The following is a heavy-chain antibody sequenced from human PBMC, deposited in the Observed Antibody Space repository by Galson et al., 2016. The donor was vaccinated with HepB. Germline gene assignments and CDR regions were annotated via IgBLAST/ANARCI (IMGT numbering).Heavy chain of an antibody. V-gene: IGHV3-23*01. CDR1: GFTFRDSP. J-gene: IGHJ3*01. CDR2: VNVYDEDT. CDR3: AKDPAFTDAFDV. Sequence: SLRLSCAASGFTFRDSPMSWVRQSPGKGLEWVSTVNVYDEDTHYADSVRGRFTTSRDNSKNTLHLQMNDLRAEDTALYYCAKDPAFTDAFDVWGPGTLVTVSS.